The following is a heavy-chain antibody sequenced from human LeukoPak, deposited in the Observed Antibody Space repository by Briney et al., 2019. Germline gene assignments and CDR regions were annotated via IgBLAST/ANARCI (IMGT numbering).Heavy chain of an antibody. Sequence: ASVKVSCKASGYTFTNYGISWVRQAPGQGLEWMGWISPHNGNTNYAQKLQGRVTMTEDTSTDTAYMELSSLRSEDTAVYYCATVLRNGGFDPWGQGTLVTVSS. V-gene: IGHV1-18*01. CDR1: GYTFTNYG. CDR3: ATVLRNGGFDP. D-gene: IGHD1-14*01. J-gene: IGHJ5*02. CDR2: ISPHNGNT.